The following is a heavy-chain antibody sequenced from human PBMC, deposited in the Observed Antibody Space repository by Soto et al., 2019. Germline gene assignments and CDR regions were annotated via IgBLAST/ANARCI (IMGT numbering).Heavy chain of an antibody. V-gene: IGHV1-69*13. CDR1: GGTFSSYA. J-gene: IGHJ4*02. D-gene: IGHD3-22*01. Sequence: SVKVSCKASGGTFSSYAISWVRQAPGQGLEWMGGIIPIFGTANYAQKFQGRVMITADESTSTAYMELSSLRSEDTAVYYCASAQTPTYYYDSSGYYCAYWGQGTLVTVSS. CDR2: IIPIFGTA. CDR3: ASAQTPTYYYDSSGYYCAY.